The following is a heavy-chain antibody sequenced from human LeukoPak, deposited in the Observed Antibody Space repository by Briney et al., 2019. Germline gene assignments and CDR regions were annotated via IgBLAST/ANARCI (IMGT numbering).Heavy chain of an antibody. Sequence: SVKVSCKASGGTFSSYAISWVRQAPGQGLEWMGGIIPIFGTANYAQKFQGRVTITADKSTSTAYMELSSLRSEGTAVYYCARAELPAREVIIHGFWFDPWGQGTLVTVSS. CDR3: ARAELPAREVIIHGFWFDP. CDR1: GGTFSSYA. D-gene: IGHD3-10*01. J-gene: IGHJ5*02. V-gene: IGHV1-69*06. CDR2: IIPIFGTA.